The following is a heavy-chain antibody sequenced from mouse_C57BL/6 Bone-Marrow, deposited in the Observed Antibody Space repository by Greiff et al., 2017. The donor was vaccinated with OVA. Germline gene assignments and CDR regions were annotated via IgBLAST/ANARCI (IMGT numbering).Heavy chain of an antibody. CDR1: GFTFSDYY. CDR3: ARGYGSSYDYAMDY. V-gene: IGHV5-16*01. J-gene: IGHJ4*01. Sequence: EVKLVESEGGLVQPGSSMKLSCTASGFTFSDYYMAWVRQVPEKGLEWVANINYDGSSTYYLDSLKSRFIISRDNAKNILYLQMSSLKSEDTATYYCARGYGSSYDYAMDYWGQGTSVTVSS. D-gene: IGHD1-1*01. CDR2: INYDGSST.